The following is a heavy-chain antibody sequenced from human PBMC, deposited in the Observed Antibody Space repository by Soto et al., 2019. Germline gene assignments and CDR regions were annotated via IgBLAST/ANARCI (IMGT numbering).Heavy chain of an antibody. J-gene: IGHJ4*02. D-gene: IGHD6-19*01. CDR3: ARGQSYSSGWSYYFDY. V-gene: IGHV4-4*02. Sequence: SETLSLTCAVSSGSISSSNWWSWVRQPPGKGLEWIGEIYHSGSTNYNPSLKSRVTISVDKSKNQFSLKLSSVTAADTAVYYCARGQSYSSGWSYYFDYWGQGTLVTVSS. CDR2: IYHSGST. CDR1: SGSISSSNW.